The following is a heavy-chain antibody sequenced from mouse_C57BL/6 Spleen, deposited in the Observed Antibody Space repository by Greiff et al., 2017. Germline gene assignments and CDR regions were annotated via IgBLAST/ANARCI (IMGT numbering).Heavy chain of an antibody. D-gene: IGHD2-5*01. V-gene: IGHV5-4*03. CDR3: ARRTVTTFFDY. CDR1: GFTFSSYA. CDR2: ISDGGSYT. J-gene: IGHJ2*01. Sequence: EVMLVESGGGLVKPGGSLKLSCAASGFTFSSYAMSWVRQTPEKRLEWVATISDGGSYTYYPDNVKGRFTISRDNAKNNLYLQMSHLKSEDTAMYYCARRTVTTFFDYWGQGTTLTVSS.